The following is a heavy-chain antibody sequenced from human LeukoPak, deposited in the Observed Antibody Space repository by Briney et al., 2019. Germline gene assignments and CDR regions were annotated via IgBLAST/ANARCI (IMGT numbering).Heavy chain of an antibody. Sequence: SVKVSCKASGGTFSSYAISWVRQAPGQGLEWTGWIIPIFGTANYAQKFQGRVTITTDESTSTAYMELSSLRSEDTAVYYCARDGSGSGWYFFDYWGQGTLVAVSS. V-gene: IGHV1-69*05. CDR1: GGTFSSYA. J-gene: IGHJ4*02. CDR2: IIPIFGTA. D-gene: IGHD6-19*01. CDR3: ARDGSGSGWYFFDY.